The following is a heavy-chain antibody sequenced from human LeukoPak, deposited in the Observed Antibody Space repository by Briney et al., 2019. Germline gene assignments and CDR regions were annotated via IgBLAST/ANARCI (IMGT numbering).Heavy chain of an antibody. J-gene: IGHJ6*03. CDR3: ASTYYDFWSGPYYYYYMDV. CDR2: IYYTGST. V-gene: IGHV4-59*01. CDR1: GGSISSNY. D-gene: IGHD3-3*01. Sequence: PSETLSLTCTVSGGSISSNYWSWIRQPPGKGLEWIGYIYYTGSTNYNPSLKSRVTISVDTSKNQFSLRLSSVTAADTAVYYCASTYYDFWSGPYYYYYMDVWGKGTTVTVSS.